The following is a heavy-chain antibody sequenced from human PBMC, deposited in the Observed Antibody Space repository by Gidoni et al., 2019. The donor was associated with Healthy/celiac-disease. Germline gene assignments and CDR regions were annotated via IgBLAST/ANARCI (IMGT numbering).Heavy chain of an antibody. J-gene: IGHJ3*02. CDR2: PIFGTA. D-gene: IGHD2-21*02. CDR3: ARASPHIVVVTATPRGAFDI. V-gene: IGHV1-69*01. Sequence: PIFGTANYAQKFQGRVTITADESTSTAYMELSSLRSEDTAVYYCARASPHIVVVTATPRGAFDIWGQGTMVTVSS.